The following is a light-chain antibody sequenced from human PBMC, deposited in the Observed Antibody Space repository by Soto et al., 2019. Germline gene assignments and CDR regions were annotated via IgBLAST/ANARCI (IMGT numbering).Light chain of an antibody. V-gene: IGLV4-69*02. J-gene: IGLJ2*01. CDR3: QTWGTGIRVV. Sequence: QSVLTQPPAASASLGASVKLTCTLSSGHSSYAIAWHQQQPEKGTRYLMKLNSDGSHSKGDGIPDRFSGSSSGAERYLTISRLQSEDEADYYCQTWGTGIRVVFGGGTKLTVI. CDR1: SGHSSYA. CDR2: LNSDGSH.